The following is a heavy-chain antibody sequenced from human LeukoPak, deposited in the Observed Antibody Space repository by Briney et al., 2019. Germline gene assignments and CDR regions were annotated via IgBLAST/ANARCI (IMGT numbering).Heavy chain of an antibody. D-gene: IGHD2-2*01. Sequence: AASVKVSCKASGYTFTSYYMHWVRQAPGQGLEWMGIINPSGGSTSYAQKFQGRVTITRDTTTSTVYMALSSLRSEDTAVYYCARNTCRKGHSTSCPWFDPWGQGTLVTVSS. CDR2: INPSGGST. CDR3: ARNTCRKGHSTSCPWFDP. CDR1: GYTFTSYY. V-gene: IGHV1-46*01. J-gene: IGHJ5*02.